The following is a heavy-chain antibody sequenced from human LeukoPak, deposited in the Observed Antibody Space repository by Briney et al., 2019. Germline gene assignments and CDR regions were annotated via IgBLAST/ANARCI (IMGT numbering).Heavy chain of an antibody. CDR3: ARDVSDSSGYYDFDY. J-gene: IGHJ4*02. CDR2: IYSGGNT. Sequence: GGSLRLSCAASGFTVSSNYMSWVRQAPGKGLEWVSVIYSGGNTYYADSVKGRFTISRDNSKNTLFLQMNSLSAEDTAVYYCARDVSDSSGYYDFDYWGQGTLVTVSA. CDR1: GFTVSSNY. D-gene: IGHD3-22*01. V-gene: IGHV3-66*01.